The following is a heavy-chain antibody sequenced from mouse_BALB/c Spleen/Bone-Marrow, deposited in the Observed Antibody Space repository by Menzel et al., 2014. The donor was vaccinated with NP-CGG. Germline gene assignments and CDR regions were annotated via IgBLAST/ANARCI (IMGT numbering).Heavy chain of an antibody. CDR1: GYSITSGYS. Sequence: EVQGVESGPDLVKPSQSLSLTCTVTGYSITSGYSCHWIRQFPGNKLEWMGYIHYSGSTDYNPSLKSRISITRDTSKNQFFLRLNSVTTEDTATYYCARGDRYEARFAYWGQGTLVTVSA. J-gene: IGHJ3*01. V-gene: IGHV3-1*02. CDR2: IHYSGST. D-gene: IGHD2-14*01. CDR3: ARGDRYEARFAY.